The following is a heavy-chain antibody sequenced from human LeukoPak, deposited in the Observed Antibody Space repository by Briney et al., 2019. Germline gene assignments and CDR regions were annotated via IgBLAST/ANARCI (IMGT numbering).Heavy chain of an antibody. V-gene: IGHV4-59*13. Sequence: SETLSLTCTVSGGSISSSYWSWIRQPPGKGLEWIGYIYYSGSTNYNPSLKSRVTISVDTSKNQFSLKLSSVTAADTAVYYCARRFWRTYGYFDYWGQGTLVTVSS. J-gene: IGHJ4*02. CDR2: IYYSGST. CDR3: ARRFWRTYGYFDY. CDR1: GGSISSSY. D-gene: IGHD2-8*01.